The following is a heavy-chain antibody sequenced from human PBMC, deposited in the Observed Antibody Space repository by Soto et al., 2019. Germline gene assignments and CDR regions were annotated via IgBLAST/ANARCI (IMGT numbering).Heavy chain of an antibody. CDR2: ISGSGDST. V-gene: IGHV3-23*01. Sequence: PGGSLRLSCAASGFTFSTYSMNWVRQAPGKGLEWVSGISGSGDSTYYADSVKGRFTISRDNAKNSLYLQMKSLRAEDTAVYYCAKDPFDSSSWIFDYWGQGTLVTVSS. D-gene: IGHD6-13*01. CDR3: AKDPFDSSSWIFDY. J-gene: IGHJ4*02. CDR1: GFTFSTYS.